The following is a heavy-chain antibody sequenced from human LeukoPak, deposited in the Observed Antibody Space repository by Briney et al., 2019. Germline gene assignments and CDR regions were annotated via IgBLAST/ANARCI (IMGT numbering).Heavy chain of an antibody. Sequence: ASVKVSCKASGYTFTGYYMHWVRQAPGQGLEWMGWINPNNGGTNYAQKFQGRVTTTRDTSISTAYMELNRLRSDDTAVYCCARDPYSNYFDYWGQGTLVTVSS. J-gene: IGHJ4*02. D-gene: IGHD5-18*01. CDR2: INPNNGGT. CDR3: ARDPYSNYFDY. V-gene: IGHV1-2*02. CDR1: GYTFTGYY.